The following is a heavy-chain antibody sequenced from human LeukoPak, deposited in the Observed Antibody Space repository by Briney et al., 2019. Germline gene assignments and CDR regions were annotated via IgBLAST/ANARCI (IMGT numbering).Heavy chain of an antibody. CDR2: ISSSSSYI. CDR1: GFTFDDYY. Sequence: GGSLRLSCAASGFTFDDYYMTWIRQAPGKGLEWVSSISSSSSYIYYADSVKGRFTISRDNAKNSLYLQMNSLRAEDTAVYYCARLYSYGWSGFDYRGQGTLVTVSS. CDR3: ARLYSYGWSGFDY. V-gene: IGHV3-11*06. D-gene: IGHD5-18*01. J-gene: IGHJ4*02.